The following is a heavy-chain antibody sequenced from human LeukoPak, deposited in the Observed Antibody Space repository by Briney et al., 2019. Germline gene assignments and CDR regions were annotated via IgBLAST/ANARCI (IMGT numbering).Heavy chain of an antibody. J-gene: IGHJ4*02. V-gene: IGHV3-21*01. CDR2: ISSSSSYI. CDR3: ARSPPYSSGFTLDY. CDR1: GFTFGSYS. Sequence: GGSLRLSCAASGFTFGSYSMNWVRQAPGKGLEWVSSISSSSSYIYYADSVKGRFTISRDNAKNSLYLQMNSLRAEDTAVYYCARSPPYSSGFTLDYWGQGTLVTVSS. D-gene: IGHD6-19*01.